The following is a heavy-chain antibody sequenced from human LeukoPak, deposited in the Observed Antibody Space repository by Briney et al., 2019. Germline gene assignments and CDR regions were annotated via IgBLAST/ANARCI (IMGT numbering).Heavy chain of an antibody. D-gene: IGHD2-15*01. CDR2: ISGSGDTT. CDR3: AKDTTAWWYHRAYMDV. J-gene: IGHJ6*03. Sequence: PGGSLRLSCAASGFTFSSYAMSWVRQAPGGGLERVSAISGSGDTTYHADSVKGRFTISRDNSENRLSLQMDSLRAEDTAVYFCAKDTTAWWYHRAYMDVWGKGTTVTVSS. CDR1: GFTFSSYA. V-gene: IGHV3-23*01.